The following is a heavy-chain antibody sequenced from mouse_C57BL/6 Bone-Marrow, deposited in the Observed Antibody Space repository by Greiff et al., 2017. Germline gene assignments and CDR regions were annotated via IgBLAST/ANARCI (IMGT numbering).Heavy chain of an antibody. CDR1: GFSLTSYG. CDR3: AKNGGGGWFAY. Sequence: VKLQESGPGLVQPSQRLSLTCTVSGFSLTSYGVHWFRQSPGKGLEWLGVIWRGGSTVYNAAFMYRLSLTKDNSKSQVFFKMNRLQAEDTAIYYCAKNGGGGWFAYWGQGTLVTVSA. J-gene: IGHJ3*01. CDR2: IWRGGST. D-gene: IGHD1-1*02. V-gene: IGHV2-5*01.